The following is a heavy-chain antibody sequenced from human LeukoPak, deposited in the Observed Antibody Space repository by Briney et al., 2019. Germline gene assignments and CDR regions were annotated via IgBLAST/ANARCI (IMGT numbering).Heavy chain of an antibody. CDR3: AKDLHYGSADY. Sequence: PGGSLRLSCAASGFTFSDYYMSWIRQAPGKGLEWVSYISSSGSTIYYADSVKGRFTISRDNAKNSLYLQMNRLRAEDTAVYYCAKDLHYGSADYWGQGTLVTVSS. J-gene: IGHJ4*02. V-gene: IGHV3-11*04. CDR2: ISSSGSTI. CDR1: GFTFSDYY. D-gene: IGHD3-10*01.